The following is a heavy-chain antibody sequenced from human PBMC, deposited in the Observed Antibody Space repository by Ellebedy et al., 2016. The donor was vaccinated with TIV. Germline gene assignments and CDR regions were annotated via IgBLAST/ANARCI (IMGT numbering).Heavy chain of an antibody. J-gene: IGHJ4*02. CDR2: ISPGSTYT. D-gene: IGHD3-22*01. CDR1: GFTFSDYY. V-gene: IGHV3-11*03. Sequence: GGSLRLSCAASGFTFSDYYMNWIRQSPGKGLEWVSYISPGSTYTDYADSVKGRFTISRDNAKNSLYLQMNSLRVEDTAVYYCVRLGYYCMDFWGQGTLVTVSS. CDR3: VRLGYYCMDF.